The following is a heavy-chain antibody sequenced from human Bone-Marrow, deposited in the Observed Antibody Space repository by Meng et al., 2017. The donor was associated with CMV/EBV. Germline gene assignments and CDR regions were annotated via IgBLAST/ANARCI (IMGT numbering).Heavy chain of an antibody. V-gene: IGHV3-53*01. J-gene: IGHJ4*02. CDR3: ARDIGSDDSGNYYRAFGY. D-gene: IGHD3-10*01. CDR2: IYSGGTT. Sequence: GESLKISCVASGFPVSTNYLSWVRQAPGKGPEWVSVIYSGGTTYYADSVKGRFTISRDTSKNMVFLQMNSLRADDTAVYYCARDIGSDDSGNYYRAFGYWGQRTLVTASS. CDR1: GFPVSTNY.